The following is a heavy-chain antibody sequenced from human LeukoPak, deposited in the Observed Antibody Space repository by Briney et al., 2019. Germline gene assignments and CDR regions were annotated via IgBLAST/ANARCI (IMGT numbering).Heavy chain of an antibody. CDR1: GFTFSSYA. D-gene: IGHD5-18*01. CDR3: AKDPEYSYGYESDY. Sequence: GGSLRLSCAASGFTFSSYAMSWVRQAPGKGLEWVSAISGSGGSTYYADSVKGRFTISGDNSKNTLYLQMNSLRAEDTAVYYCAKDPEYSYGYESDYWGQGTLVTVSS. J-gene: IGHJ4*02. CDR2: ISGSGGST. V-gene: IGHV3-23*01.